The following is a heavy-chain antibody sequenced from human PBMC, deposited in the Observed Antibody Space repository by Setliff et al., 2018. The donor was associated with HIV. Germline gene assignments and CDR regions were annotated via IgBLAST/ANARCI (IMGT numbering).Heavy chain of an antibody. V-gene: IGHV4-39*07. Sequence: PSETLSLTCTVSGGSISSGDFYWGWIRQPPGKGLEWIGSIHYSGSTYYYPSLKSRFTISIDTSKNQFSLKLSSVTAADTAVYYCAREKNSSGYYFKGWGLGVFDFWGQGTLVTVSS. CDR2: IHYSGST. CDR3: AREKNSSGYYFKGWGLGVFDF. D-gene: IGHD3-22*01. CDR1: GGSISSGDFY. J-gene: IGHJ4*02.